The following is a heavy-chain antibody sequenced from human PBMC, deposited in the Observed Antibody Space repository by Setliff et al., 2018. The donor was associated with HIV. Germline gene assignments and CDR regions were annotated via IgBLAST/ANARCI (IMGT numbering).Heavy chain of an antibody. D-gene: IGHD2-15*01. J-gene: IGHJ3*02. CDR2: INQYGSQS. CDR3: ARGVRAYSTSPRGFDI. Sequence: GGSLRLSCAASEFPFTSYWMSWVRQAPGTGLEWVANINQYGSQSYYADSVKGRFSISRDNAKNSLYLQMNSLRAEDTAVFYCARGVRAYSTSPRGFDIWGQGTMVTVSS. CDR1: EFPFTSYW. V-gene: IGHV3-7*02.